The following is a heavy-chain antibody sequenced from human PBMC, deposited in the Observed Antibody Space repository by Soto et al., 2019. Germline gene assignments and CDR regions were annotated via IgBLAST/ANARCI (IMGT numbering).Heavy chain of an antibody. V-gene: IGHV1-69*02. CDR2: IIPILGIA. J-gene: IGHJ4*02. CDR1: GGTFSRYT. Sequence: GASVKVSCKASGGTFSRYTISWVRQAPGQGLEWMGRIIPILGIANYAQKFQGRVTITADKSTSTAYMELSSLRSEDTAAYYCASVTMCSGGRCYGLEGYWGQGTLVTLSS. CDR3: ASVTMCSGGRCYGLEGY. D-gene: IGHD2-15*01.